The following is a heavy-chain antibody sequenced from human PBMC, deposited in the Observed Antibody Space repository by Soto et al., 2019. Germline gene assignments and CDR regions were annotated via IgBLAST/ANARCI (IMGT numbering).Heavy chain of an antibody. J-gene: IGHJ6*02. CDR2: MYYSGSM. CDR1: GVSVSSGGYS. Sequence: SETLSLTCTVSGVSVSSGGYSWTWIRQHPGKGLEWIGYMYYSGSMYSNPSLKSRVTISVDTSKNQISLKLRSVTVADTAVYYCARDRTRNYGMDVWGRGTTVTV. V-gene: IGHV4-31*03. CDR3: ARDRTRNYGMDV.